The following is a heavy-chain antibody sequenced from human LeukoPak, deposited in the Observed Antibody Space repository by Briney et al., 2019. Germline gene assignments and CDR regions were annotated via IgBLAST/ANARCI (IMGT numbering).Heavy chain of an antibody. Sequence: GESLKISCKTSGYSFTTYWIGWVRQMPGKGLEWMGLIYPGDSDTRYGPSFQGQVTISADRSISTAYLQWSSLKASDTAMYYCARRGPQSSGDYFDYWGQGTLVTVSS. V-gene: IGHV5-51*01. CDR2: IYPGDSDT. CDR1: GYSFTTYW. J-gene: IGHJ4*02. CDR3: ARRGPQSSGDYFDY. D-gene: IGHD2-15*01.